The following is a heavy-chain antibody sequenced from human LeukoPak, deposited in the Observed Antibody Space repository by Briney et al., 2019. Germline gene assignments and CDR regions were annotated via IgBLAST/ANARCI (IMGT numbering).Heavy chain of an antibody. Sequence: GGSLRLSCVASGFTFSTYEMNWVRQAPGKGLEWVSYISSSGSPIYYADSVKGRFTISRDNAKNSLYLQMNSLRAEDTAVYYCAELGITMIGGVWGKGTTVTISS. D-gene: IGHD3-10*02. CDR1: GFTFSTYE. CDR3: AELGITMIGGV. V-gene: IGHV3-48*03. CDR2: ISSSGSPI. J-gene: IGHJ6*04.